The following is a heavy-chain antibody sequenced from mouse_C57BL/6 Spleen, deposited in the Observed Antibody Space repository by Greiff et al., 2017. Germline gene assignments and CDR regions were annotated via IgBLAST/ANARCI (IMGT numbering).Heavy chain of an antibody. V-gene: IGHV1-50*01. Sequence: QVQLQQPGAELVKPGASVKLSCKASGYTFTSYWMQWVKQRPGQGLEWIGEIDPSDSYTNYNQKFKGKATLTVDTSSSTAYMQLSSLTSEDSAVYYCARWAFLATVVANWSFDVWGTGTTVTVSS. CDR3: ARWAFLATVVANWSFDV. J-gene: IGHJ1*03. D-gene: IGHD1-1*01. CDR1: GYTFTSYW. CDR2: IDPSDSYT.